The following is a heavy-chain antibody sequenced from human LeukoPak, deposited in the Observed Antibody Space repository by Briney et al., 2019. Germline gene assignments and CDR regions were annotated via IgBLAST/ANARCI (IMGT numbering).Heavy chain of an antibody. D-gene: IGHD5-12*01. CDR1: GFTFSSYA. J-gene: IGHJ4*02. CDR3: ARGGYSFDY. CDR2: ITGSGGNT. V-gene: IGHV3-23*01. Sequence: GGSLRLSCTASGFTFSSYAMSWARQAPGKGLEWVSAITGSGGNTYYADSAKGRFPISRDNSKNTLYLQMSSPRVEDTAVYYCARGGYSFDYLGQGTLVTVSS.